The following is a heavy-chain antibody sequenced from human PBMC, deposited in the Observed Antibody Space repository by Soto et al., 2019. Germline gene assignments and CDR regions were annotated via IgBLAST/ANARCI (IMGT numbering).Heavy chain of an antibody. CDR1: GFSLSTSGMC. D-gene: IGHD3-10*01. CDR3: ARSGGDLHYYYYYGMDV. J-gene: IGHJ6*02. V-gene: IGHV2-70*01. CDR2: IDWDDDK. Sequence: SGPTLVNPTQTLTLTCTFSGFSLSTSGMCVSWIRQPPGKALEWLALIDWDDDKYYSTSLKTRLTISKDTSKNQVVLTMTNMDPVDTATYYCARSGGDLHYYYYYGMDVWGQGTTVTVSS.